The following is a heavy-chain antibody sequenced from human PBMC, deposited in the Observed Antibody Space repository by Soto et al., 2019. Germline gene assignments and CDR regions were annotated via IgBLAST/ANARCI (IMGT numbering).Heavy chain of an antibody. D-gene: IGHD2-2*01. J-gene: IGHJ5*02. V-gene: IGHV2-26*01. CDR3: ALINDCSRTDSYLASFDP. CDR2: ICSNDDK. CDR1: GLSLSNGKLG. Sequence: QVTLKESGPVLVKPTETLTLTCTVPGLSLSNGKLGVSWIRQPQGKALEWLAHICSNDDKSYSTSLRCRVTIAKDASRSQVAVTMTNRDHPDSATDDCALINDCSRTDSYLASFDPWGEGTLGTGSS.